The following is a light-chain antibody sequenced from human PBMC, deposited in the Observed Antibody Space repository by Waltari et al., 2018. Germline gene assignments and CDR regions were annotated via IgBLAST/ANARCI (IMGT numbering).Light chain of an antibody. CDR3: EHYSTYSKA. Sequence: DVRMTQSPSTLSASVVDRVPITCRASQSINKWVAWYQQKPGKAPKLLIYKASSLESGVPSRFSGSGSGTDFTLTISSLQTDDFATYYCEHYSTYSKAFGQGTKLE. J-gene: IGKJ2*01. CDR2: KAS. V-gene: IGKV1-5*03. CDR1: QSINKW.